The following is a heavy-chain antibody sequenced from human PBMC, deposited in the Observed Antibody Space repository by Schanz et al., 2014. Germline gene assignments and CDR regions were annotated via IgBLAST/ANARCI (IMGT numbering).Heavy chain of an antibody. CDR2: INPNSGAT. V-gene: IGHV1-2*04. CDR1: GYTFTGYY. Sequence: QVQLVQSGAEVKKPGASVKVSCQASGYTFTGYYMHWVRQAPGQGLEWMGQINPNSGATIYAQNFQIWVTMTRDTSISTAYMELTRLRSDDTAVYYCARGLVRYFAYWGQGTLVTVSS. CDR3: ARGLVRYFAY. D-gene: IGHD2-8*02. J-gene: IGHJ4*02.